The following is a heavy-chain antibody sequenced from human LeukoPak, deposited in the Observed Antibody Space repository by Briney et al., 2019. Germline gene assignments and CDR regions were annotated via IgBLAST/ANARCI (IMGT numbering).Heavy chain of an antibody. V-gene: IGHV4-30-2*01. CDR2: IYHSGST. CDR3: AREAAGIDY. D-gene: IGHD6-13*01. Sequence: TLSLTCAVSGGSISSGGYSWSWIRQPPGKGLEWIGYIYHSGSTYYNPSLKSRVTISVDRSKNQFSLKLSSVTAADTAVYYCAREAAGIDYWGQGTLVTVSS. J-gene: IGHJ4*02. CDR1: GGSISSGGYS.